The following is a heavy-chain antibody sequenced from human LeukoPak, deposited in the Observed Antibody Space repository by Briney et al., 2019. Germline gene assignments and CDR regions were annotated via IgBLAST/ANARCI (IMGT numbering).Heavy chain of an antibody. CDR1: GYSFTSYW. CDR3: ARHTPDSSVHFDY. CDR2: IYPGDSDT. J-gene: IGHJ4*02. D-gene: IGHD3-22*01. Sequence: GESLKISCKGSGYSFTSYWIGWVRQMPGKGLEWMGIIYPGDSDTRYSPSFQGQVTISADKPISTAYLQWSSLKASDTAMYYCARHTPDSSVHFDYWGQGTLVTVSS. V-gene: IGHV5-51*01.